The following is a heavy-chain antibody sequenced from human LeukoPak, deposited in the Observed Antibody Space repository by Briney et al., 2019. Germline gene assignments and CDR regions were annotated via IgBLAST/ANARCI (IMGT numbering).Heavy chain of an antibody. V-gene: IGHV4-59*02. CDR2: IYYSGNT. CDR1: GGSVNNYH. D-gene: IGHD6-25*01. J-gene: IGHJ5*02. CDR3: AEYGSDYGRFDP. Sequence: SETLSLTCTVSGGSVNNYHWSWIRQPPGKGLEWIGYIYYSGNTNYNPSLKSRVTISVDTSKNQFSLKLNSVTAADTAVYYCAEYGSDYGRFDPWGQGTRVTVSS.